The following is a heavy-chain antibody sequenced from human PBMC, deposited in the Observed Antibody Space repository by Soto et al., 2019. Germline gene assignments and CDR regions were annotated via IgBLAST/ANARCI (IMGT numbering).Heavy chain of an antibody. D-gene: IGHD2-21*02. J-gene: IGHJ4*02. CDR3: ARSIVVVTALDY. CDR1: GYTFNSYA. V-gene: IGHV1-3*01. Sequence: GASVTGSCKASGYTFNSYAMHCVRQAPGQRLEWMGWINAGNGNTKYSQKFQGRVTITRDTSASTAYMELSSLRSEDTAVYYCARSIVVVTALDYWGQGTLVTVSS. CDR2: INAGNGNT.